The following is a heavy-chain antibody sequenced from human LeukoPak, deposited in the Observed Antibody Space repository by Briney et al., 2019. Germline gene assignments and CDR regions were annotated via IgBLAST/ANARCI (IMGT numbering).Heavy chain of an antibody. Sequence: SETLSLTCTVSGGSISSYYWSWIRQPPGKGLEWIGYIYYSGSTNYNPSLKSRVTISVDTSKSQFSLKLSSVTAADTAVYYCARELGWDSSEGRDYWGQGSLVTVSS. D-gene: IGHD6-19*01. CDR1: GGSISSYY. CDR2: IYYSGST. CDR3: ARELGWDSSEGRDY. V-gene: IGHV4-59*01. J-gene: IGHJ4*02.